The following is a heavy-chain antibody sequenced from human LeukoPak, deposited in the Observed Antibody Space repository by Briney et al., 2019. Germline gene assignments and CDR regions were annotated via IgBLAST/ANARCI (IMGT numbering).Heavy chain of an antibody. CDR2: IYYSGST. CDR3: ARVNDFWSGYYTNWFDP. D-gene: IGHD3-3*01. CDR1: GGSISSSY. V-gene: IGHV4-59*01. J-gene: IGHJ5*02. Sequence: SETLSLTCTVSGGSISSSYWSWIRQPPGKGLEWIGYIYYSGSTNYNPSPKSRVTISVDTSKSQFSLKLSSVTAADTAVYYCARVNDFWSGYYTNWFDPWGQGTLVTVSS.